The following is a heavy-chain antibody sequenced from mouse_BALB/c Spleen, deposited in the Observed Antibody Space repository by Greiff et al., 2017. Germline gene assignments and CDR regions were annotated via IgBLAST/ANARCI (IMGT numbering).Heavy chain of an antibody. CDR3: AREAGYYWYFDV. V-gene: IGHV3-2*02. Sequence: ESGPGLVKPSQSLSLTCTVTGYSITSDYAWNWIRQFPGNKLEWMGYISYSGSTSYNPSLKSRISITRDTSKNQFFLQLNSVTTEDTATYYCAREAGYYWYFDVWGAGTTVTVSS. D-gene: IGHD2-2*01. J-gene: IGHJ1*01. CDR1: GYSITSDYA. CDR2: ISYSGST.